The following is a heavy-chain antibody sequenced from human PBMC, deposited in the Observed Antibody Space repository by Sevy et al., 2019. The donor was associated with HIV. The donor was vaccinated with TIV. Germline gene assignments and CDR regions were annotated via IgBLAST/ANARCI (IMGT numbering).Heavy chain of an antibody. J-gene: IGHJ4*02. D-gene: IGHD5-18*01. Sequence: ASVKVSCKASGYTFTGQYIHWVRQAPGQGLEWMGWINPTSGNTNDAQEFQGRVTMTRDTSINTAYMELSGLKPDDTAVYYCSRDLRLRGYSYGCFDYWGQGTLVTVSS. CDR1: GYTFTGQY. CDR3: SRDLRLRGYSYGCFDY. CDR2: INPTSGNT. V-gene: IGHV1-2*02.